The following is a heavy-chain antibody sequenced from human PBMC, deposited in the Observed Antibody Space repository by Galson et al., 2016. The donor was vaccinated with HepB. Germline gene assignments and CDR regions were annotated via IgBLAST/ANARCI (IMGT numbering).Heavy chain of an antibody. CDR3: ASQGATGYCYGR. J-gene: IGHJ4*02. CDR2: IFLSGST. Sequence: SETLSLTCIVSGDSIVSGNWWTWVRQPPGKGLEWIGEIFLSGSTKYNPSLERRVTISLDTSRNQVSLQLDSVTAADTAVYYCASQGATGYCYGRWGQGTLVTVSS. V-gene: IGHV4-4*02. CDR1: GDSIVSGNW. D-gene: IGHD5-18*01.